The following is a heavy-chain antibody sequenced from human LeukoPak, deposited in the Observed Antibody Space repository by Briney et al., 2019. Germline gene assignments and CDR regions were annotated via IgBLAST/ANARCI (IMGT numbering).Heavy chain of an antibody. J-gene: IGHJ3*02. CDR3: ARDRLASGSFSAIAFDI. Sequence: GGSLRLSCAAFGFTFSSFEMNWVRQAPGKGLEWISYISSSGRTIYYADSVEGRFTISRDNAKNSLYPQMNSLRGEDTATYYCARDRLASGSFSAIAFDIWGQGTMVTVSS. CDR2: ISSSGRTI. V-gene: IGHV3-48*03. CDR1: GFTFSSFE. D-gene: IGHD1-26*01.